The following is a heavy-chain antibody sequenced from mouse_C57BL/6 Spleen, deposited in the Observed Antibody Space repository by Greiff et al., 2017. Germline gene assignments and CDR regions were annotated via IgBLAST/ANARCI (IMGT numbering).Heavy chain of an antibody. Sequence: EVKLMESGGGLVKPGGSLKLSCAASGFTFSSYAMSWVRQTPEKRLEWVATISDGGSYTYYPDNVKGRFTISRDNAKNNLYLQMSHLTSEDTAMYYCARDERVYCDYDGPFDDWGQGITLTVSS. CDR1: GFTFSSYA. D-gene: IGHD2-4*01. J-gene: IGHJ2*01. V-gene: IGHV5-4*01. CDR3: ARDERVYCDYDGPFDD. CDR2: ISDGGSYT.